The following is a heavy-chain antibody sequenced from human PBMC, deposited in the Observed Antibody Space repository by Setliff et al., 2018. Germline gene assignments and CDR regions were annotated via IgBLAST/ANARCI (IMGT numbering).Heavy chain of an antibody. V-gene: IGHV4-34*01. D-gene: IGHD1-1*01. CDR2: INHSGST. Sequence: GSLRLSCAASGFTFSNHYMDWVRQAPGKGLEWIGEINHSGSTNYNPSLKSRVTISVDTSKNQFSLKLSSVTAADTAVYYCARGRYDFDYWGQGTLVTVSS. J-gene: IGHJ4*02. CDR3: ARGRYDFDY. CDR1: GFTFSNHY.